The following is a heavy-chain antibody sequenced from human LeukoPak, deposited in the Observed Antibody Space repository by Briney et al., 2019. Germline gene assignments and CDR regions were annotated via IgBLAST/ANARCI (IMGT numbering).Heavy chain of an antibody. D-gene: IGHD2-21*02. V-gene: IGHV3-48*03. Sequence: GGSVRLSCAASGFTFSSYEMNWVRQAPGKGLEWVSYISSSGSTIYYADSVKGRFTMSRDNAKNSLYLQMNSLRAEDTAVYYCAREDVVVTAIPIGMDVWGQGTTLSPSS. J-gene: IGHJ6*02. CDR1: GFTFSSYE. CDR3: AREDVVVTAIPIGMDV. CDR2: ISSSGSTI.